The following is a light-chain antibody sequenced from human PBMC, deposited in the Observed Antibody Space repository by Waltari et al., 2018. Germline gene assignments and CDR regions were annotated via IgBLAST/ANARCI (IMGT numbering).Light chain of an antibody. CDR2: EVS. CDR1: SRDY. V-gene: IGLV2-8*01. J-gene: IGLJ3*02. Sequence: QSALTQPPSASGSPGQSVTISCTGTSRDYVSWFQHHPGKAPKLMIYEVSTRPSGVPDRFAGSKSGHTAALTVSGLQADDEAHYYCSSYADNTLVFGGGTKLTIL. CDR3: SSYADNTLV.